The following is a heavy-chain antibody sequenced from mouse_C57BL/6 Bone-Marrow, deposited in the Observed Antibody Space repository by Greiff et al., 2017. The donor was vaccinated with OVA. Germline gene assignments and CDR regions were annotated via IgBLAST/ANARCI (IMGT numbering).Heavy chain of an antibody. V-gene: IGHV1-76*01. CDR1: GYTFTDYY. J-gene: IGHJ3*01. CDR3: ARDGSSGYFWFAY. Sequence: QVQLQQSGAELVRPGASVKLSCKASGYTFTDYYINWVKQRPGQGLEWIARIYPGSGNTYYNEKFKGKATLTAEKSSSTAYMQLSSLTSEDSAVYFCARDGSSGYFWFAYWGQGTLVTVSA. CDR2: IYPGSGNT. D-gene: IGHD3-2*02.